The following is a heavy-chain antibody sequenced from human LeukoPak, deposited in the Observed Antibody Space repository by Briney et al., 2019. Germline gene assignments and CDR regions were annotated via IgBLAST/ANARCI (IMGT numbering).Heavy chain of an antibody. CDR2: ISSSSSYI. J-gene: IGHJ4*02. D-gene: IGHD6-6*01. CDR1: GFTFSSYE. CDR3: ATPKYSSSSAFDY. Sequence: GGSLRLSCAASGFTFSSYEMNWVRQAPGKGLEWVSYISSSSSYIYYADSVKGRFTISRDNAKNSLYLQMNSLRAEDTAVYYCATPKYSSSSAFDYWGQGTLVTVSS. V-gene: IGHV3-21*05.